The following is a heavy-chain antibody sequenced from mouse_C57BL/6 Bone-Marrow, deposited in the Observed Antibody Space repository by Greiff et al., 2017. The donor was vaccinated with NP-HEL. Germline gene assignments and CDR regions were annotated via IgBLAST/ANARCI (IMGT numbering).Heavy chain of an antibody. V-gene: IGHV5-6*01. CDR1: GFTFSSYG. CDR3: ARYSNSYAMDY. Sequence: EVKLMESGGDLVKPGGSLKLSCAASGFTFSSYGMSWVRQTPDKRLEWVATISSGGSYTSYPDSVKGRFTISRDNAKNTLYLQMSSLKSEDTAMYYCARYSNSYAMDYWGQGTSVTVSS. CDR2: ISSGGSYT. J-gene: IGHJ4*01. D-gene: IGHD2-5*01.